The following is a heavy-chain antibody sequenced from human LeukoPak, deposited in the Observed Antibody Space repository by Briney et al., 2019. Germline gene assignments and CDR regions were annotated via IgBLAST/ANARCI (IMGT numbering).Heavy chain of an antibody. J-gene: IGHJ2*01. CDR3: ARVDRAYSDYDSWYFDL. V-gene: IGHV1-46*01. D-gene: IGHD5-12*01. Sequence: ASVKVSCKASGYTFGGNYMHWVRQAPGQGLEWMGIINPSGGSTSYAQKFQGRVTMTRDMSTSTVYMELSSLRSEDTAIYYCARVDRAYSDYDSWYFDLWGRGTLVTVSS. CDR2: INPSGGST. CDR1: GYTFGGNY.